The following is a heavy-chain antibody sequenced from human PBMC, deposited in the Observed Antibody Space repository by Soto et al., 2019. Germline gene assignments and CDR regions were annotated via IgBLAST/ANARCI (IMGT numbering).Heavy chain of an antibody. CDR1: GFTFSSYA. CDR3: AKGSGSDFWSGYYF. V-gene: IGHV3-30*04. J-gene: IGHJ4*01. Sequence: VGSLRLSCAASGFTFSSYAMHWVRQAPGKGLEWVAVISYDGRNKYYADSVKGRFTISRDNSKNTLYLQMDSLRAEDTAVYYCAKGSGSDFWSGYYFWGHGTLVTVSS. D-gene: IGHD3-3*01. CDR2: ISYDGRNK.